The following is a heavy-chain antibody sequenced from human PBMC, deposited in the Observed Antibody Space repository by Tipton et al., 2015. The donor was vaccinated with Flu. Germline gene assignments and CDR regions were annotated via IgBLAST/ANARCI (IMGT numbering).Heavy chain of an antibody. Sequence: RSLRLSCAASGFTFSTYWMSWVRQAPGKGLEWVGFIRSKAYGATPEYAASVRGRFSISRDDSRSIAYLQMSSLKTDDTAVYYCTREFALGYFDGYFHYWGQGTPVTVSS. V-gene: IGHV3-49*04. D-gene: IGHD3-22*01. CDR2: IRSKAYGATP. J-gene: IGHJ4*02. CDR1: GFTFSTYW. CDR3: TREFALGYFDGYFHY.